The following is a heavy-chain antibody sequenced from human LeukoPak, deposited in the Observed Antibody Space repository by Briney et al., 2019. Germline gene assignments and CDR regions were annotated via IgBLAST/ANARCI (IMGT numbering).Heavy chain of an antibody. J-gene: IGHJ5*02. CDR1: GDSFSSNSVT. CDR3: ARRLTQYDCFDP. CDR2: TYYRSTWYN. Sequence: SQTLSLTCAISGDSFSSNSVTWNWTRQSPSRGLEWLGRTYYRSTWYNDYAVSVRGRITVNPDTSKNQFSLHLNSVTPEDTAVYYCARRLTQYDCFDPWGQGILVTVSS. V-gene: IGHV6-1*01. D-gene: IGHD2-2*01.